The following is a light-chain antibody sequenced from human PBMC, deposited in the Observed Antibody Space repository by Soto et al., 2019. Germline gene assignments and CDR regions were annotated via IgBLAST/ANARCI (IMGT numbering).Light chain of an antibody. J-gene: IGKJ5*01. CDR1: HSVSSR. CDR3: QQYGGSPIT. CDR2: GAS. V-gene: IGKV3-20*01. Sequence: IPLTLLPGTTYLSTGESATIPSRAKHSVSSRLAWYQHKPGQAPRLLISGASSRATGIPDRFSGSGSGTDFTLTISRLEPEDFALYYCQQYGGSPITFGLGTRLEIK.